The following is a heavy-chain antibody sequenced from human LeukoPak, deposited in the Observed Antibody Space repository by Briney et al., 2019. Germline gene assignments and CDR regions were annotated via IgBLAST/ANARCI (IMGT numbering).Heavy chain of an antibody. J-gene: IGHJ4*02. Sequence: ASVKVSCKASGYTFTGYYMHWVRQAPGQGLEWMGRTNPNSGGTNYAQKFQGRVTMTRDTSISTAYMELSRLRSDDTAVYYCASSDCSGGSCYLDYWGQGTLVTVSS. CDR3: ASSDCSGGSCYLDY. CDR1: GYTFTGYY. V-gene: IGHV1-2*06. D-gene: IGHD2-15*01. CDR2: TNPNSGGT.